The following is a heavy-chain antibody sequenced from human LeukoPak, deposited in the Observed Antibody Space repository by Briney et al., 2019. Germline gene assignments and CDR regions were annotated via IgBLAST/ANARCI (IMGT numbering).Heavy chain of an antibody. Sequence: ASVKVSCKASGYTFTGYYMHWVRQATGQGLEWMGWMNPNSGNTGYAQKFQGRVTMTRNTSISTAYMELSSLRSEDTAVYYCAREIGYSYGYCAFDIWGQGTMVTVSS. J-gene: IGHJ3*02. V-gene: IGHV1-8*02. CDR2: MNPNSGNT. CDR3: AREIGYSYGYCAFDI. CDR1: GYTFTGYY. D-gene: IGHD5-18*01.